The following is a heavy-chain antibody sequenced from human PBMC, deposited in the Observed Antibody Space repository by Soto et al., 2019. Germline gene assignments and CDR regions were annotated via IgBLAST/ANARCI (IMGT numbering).Heavy chain of an antibody. D-gene: IGHD3-10*01. CDR3: ARDHGSGSSRLYYYYYYGMDV. V-gene: IGHV1-2*04. Sequence: ASVKVSCKASGYTFTGHYMHWVRQAPGQGLEWMGWINPNSGGTNYAQKFQGWVTMTRDTSISTAYMELSRLRSDDTAVYYCARDHGSGSSRLYYYYYYGMDVWGQGTTVTVS. CDR1: GYTFTGHY. J-gene: IGHJ6*02. CDR2: INPNSGGT.